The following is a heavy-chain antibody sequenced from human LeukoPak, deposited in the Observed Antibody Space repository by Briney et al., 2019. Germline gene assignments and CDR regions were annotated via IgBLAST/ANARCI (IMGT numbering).Heavy chain of an antibody. CDR2: ISYDGSNK. V-gene: IGHV3-30-3*01. CDR3: ARGGYFDWLPNDY. J-gene: IGHJ4*02. D-gene: IGHD3-9*01. Sequence: PXKGLXXVAVISYDGSNKYYADSVKGRFTISRDNSKNTLYLQMNSLRAEDTAVYYCARGGYFDWLPNDYWGQGTLVTVSS.